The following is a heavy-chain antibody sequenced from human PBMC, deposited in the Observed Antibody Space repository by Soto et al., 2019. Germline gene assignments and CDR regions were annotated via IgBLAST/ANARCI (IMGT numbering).Heavy chain of an antibody. CDR3: ARSIVVVTALDY. CDR2: MYNTGST. Sequence: PSETLSLTCTVPGGSISGYYWSWIRQPPGKGLEWIGYMYNTGSTVYNPSFKSRVTISVDTSKNQFSLKLSSVTAEDTAVYYCARSIVVVTALDYWGQGTLVTVSS. J-gene: IGHJ4*02. D-gene: IGHD2-21*02. V-gene: IGHV4-59*01. CDR1: GGSISGYY.